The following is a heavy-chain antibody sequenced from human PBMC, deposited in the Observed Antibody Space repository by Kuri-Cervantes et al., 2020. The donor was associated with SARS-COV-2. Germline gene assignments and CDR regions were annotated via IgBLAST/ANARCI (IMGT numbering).Heavy chain of an antibody. CDR3: AAELVAAYGMDV. CDR1: GFTFSSYG. V-gene: IGHV3-33*01. CDR2: IWYDGSNK. J-gene: IGHJ6*02. D-gene: IGHD1-7*01. Sequence: GGSLRLSCAASGFTFSSYGMHWVRQAPGKGLEWVAAIWYDGSNKYYVDSVKGRFTISRDNSKNTLYLQMNSLRAEDTAVYYCAAELVAAYGMDVWGQGTTVTVSS.